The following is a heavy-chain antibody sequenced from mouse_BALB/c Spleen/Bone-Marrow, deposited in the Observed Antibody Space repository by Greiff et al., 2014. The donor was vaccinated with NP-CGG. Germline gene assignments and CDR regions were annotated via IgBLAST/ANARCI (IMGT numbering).Heavy chain of an antibody. V-gene: IGHV5-6*02. CDR3: ARHQRYYAMDY. Sequence: DVMLVESGGDLVKPGGSLKLSCAASGFTFSSYGMSWGRQTPDKRLEWVATISSGGSNTYYPDSVKGRFTISRDDAKNTLYLQMSSMKSEDTAVYYCARHQRYYAMDYWGQGTSVTVSS. CDR1: GFTFSSYG. J-gene: IGHJ4*01. CDR2: ISSGGSNT.